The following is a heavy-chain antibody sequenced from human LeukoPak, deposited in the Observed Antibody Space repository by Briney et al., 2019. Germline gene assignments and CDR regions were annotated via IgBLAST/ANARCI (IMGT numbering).Heavy chain of an antibody. CDR3: ARGLYDSSGYFDY. J-gene: IGHJ4*02. Sequence: SETLSLTCTVSGGSISSYYWSWIRQPPGKGLEWIGYIYYSGSTNYNPSLKSRVTISVDTSKNQFSLKLSSVTAADTAVYYCARGLYDSSGYFDYWGQGTLVTVSS. CDR1: GGSISSYY. V-gene: IGHV4-59*01. D-gene: IGHD3-22*01. CDR2: IYYSGST.